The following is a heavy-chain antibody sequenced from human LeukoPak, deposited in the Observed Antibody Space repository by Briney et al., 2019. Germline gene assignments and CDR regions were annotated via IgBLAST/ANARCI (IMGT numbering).Heavy chain of an antibody. J-gene: IGHJ4*02. CDR2: ISSSSSYI. CDR3: ARVPDYYGSGSYEGY. CDR1: GFTYSSYS. D-gene: IGHD3-10*01. V-gene: IGHV3-21*01. Sequence: PGGSLRLSCAASGFTYSSYSLNWVRQVPGKGLEWVSYISSSSSYIYYADSVKGRFTISRDNAKNSLYLQMNSLRAEDTAVYYCARVPDYYGSGSYEGYWGQGTLVTVSS.